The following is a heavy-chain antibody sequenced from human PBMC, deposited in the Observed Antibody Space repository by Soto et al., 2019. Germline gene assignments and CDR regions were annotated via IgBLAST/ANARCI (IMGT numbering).Heavy chain of an antibody. J-gene: IGHJ4*02. D-gene: IGHD4-17*01. CDR3: TPFANYGGNSPFDY. CDR2: IKSKTDGGTT. CDR1: GFTFNNAW. V-gene: IGHV3-15*07. Sequence: EVQLVESGGGLVKPGGSLRLSCAASGFTFNNAWMNWVRQAPGKGLEWVDRIKSKTDGGTTDFAEPVKGRFTISRDDSKTTLYLQMNSLKTEDTAVYYCTPFANYGGNSPFDYWGQGTLGTVSS.